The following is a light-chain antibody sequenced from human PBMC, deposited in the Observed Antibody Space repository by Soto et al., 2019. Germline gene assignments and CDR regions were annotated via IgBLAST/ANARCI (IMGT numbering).Light chain of an antibody. V-gene: IGKV3-20*01. CDR2: GAS. J-gene: IGKJ2*01. CDR1: QSVSNNY. Sequence: ELVLTQSPGTLSLSPGERATLSCRASQSVSNNYLAWYQQTPGQAPRLLIYGASSRATDVPDRFSGSGSGTDFTLTITRLEPEDLAVYYCHQYSGSPNTFGQGTKLEIK. CDR3: HQYSGSPNT.